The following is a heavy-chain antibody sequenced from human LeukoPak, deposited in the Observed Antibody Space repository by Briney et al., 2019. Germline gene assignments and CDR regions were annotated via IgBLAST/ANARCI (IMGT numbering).Heavy chain of an antibody. Sequence: SETLSLTCTVPGGSISSYYWSWIRLPPGKGLEWIGYIYYSGSTNYNPSLKNRVTISVDTSKNQFSLKLSSVTAADTAVYYCARGGGYSGYGLDYWGQGTLVTVSS. CDR2: IYYSGST. V-gene: IGHV4-59*01. D-gene: IGHD5-12*01. CDR1: GGSISSYY. CDR3: ARGGGYSGYGLDY. J-gene: IGHJ4*02.